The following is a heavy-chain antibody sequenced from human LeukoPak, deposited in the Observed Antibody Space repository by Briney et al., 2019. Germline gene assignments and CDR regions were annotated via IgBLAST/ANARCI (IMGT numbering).Heavy chain of an antibody. CDR2: IDQDGREK. CDR1: GFTFSSYG. CDR3: ARGRYLDWLPYFFDY. Sequence: GGSLRLSCAASGFTFSSYGMHWVRQAPGKGLEWVANIDQDGREKSFVDSVKGRFSISRDNAKNTLSLQMNSLRVEDTAVYYCARGRYLDWLPYFFDYWGQGTLVTVSS. V-gene: IGHV3-7*01. J-gene: IGHJ4*02. D-gene: IGHD3-9*01.